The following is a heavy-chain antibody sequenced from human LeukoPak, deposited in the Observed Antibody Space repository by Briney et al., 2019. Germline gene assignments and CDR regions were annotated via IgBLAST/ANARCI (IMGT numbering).Heavy chain of an antibody. V-gene: IGHV4-39*07. CDR1: GGSISSSSYY. D-gene: IGHD3-10*01. CDR3: ARGRGGTMVRGVKGGYYYGMDV. Sequence: PSETLSLTCTVSGGSISSSSYYWGWIRQPPGKGLEWIGSIYYSGSTYYNPSLKSRVTISVDTSKNQFSLKLSSVTAADTAVYYCARGRGGTMVRGVKGGYYYGMDVWGQGTTVTVSS. J-gene: IGHJ6*02. CDR2: IYYSGST.